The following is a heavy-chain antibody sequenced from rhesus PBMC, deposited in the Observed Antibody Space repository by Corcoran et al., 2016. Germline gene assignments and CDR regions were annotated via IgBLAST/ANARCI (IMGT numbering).Heavy chain of an antibody. CDR2: IDGNIAGT. CDR1: GGSISGYY. Sequence: QLQLQESGPGLVKPSETLSLPCAVSGGSISGYYWSWLRQPPGKGLEWIGNIDGNIAGTNYNPSLKSRVTISKDTSKNQFPLKLSSVTAADTAVYYCARGPGTVTNGPFGYWGQGVLVTVSS. J-gene: IGHJ4*01. V-gene: IGHV4-81*01. D-gene: IGHD4-23*01. CDR3: ARGPGTVTNGPFGY.